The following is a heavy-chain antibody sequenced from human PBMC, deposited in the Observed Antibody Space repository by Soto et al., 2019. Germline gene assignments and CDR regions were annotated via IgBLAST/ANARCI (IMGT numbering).Heavy chain of an antibody. D-gene: IGHD1-26*01. CDR1: GFTFSGSA. V-gene: IGHV3-73*01. Sequence: GGSLRLSCAASGFTFSGSAMHWVRQASGKGLEWVGRIRSKANSYATAYAASVKGRFTVSRDDSKNTAYLQMNSLKTEDTAVYYCTRSVGIVGALYGMDVWGQGTTVTVSS. CDR2: IRSKANSYAT. CDR3: TRSVGIVGALYGMDV. J-gene: IGHJ6*02.